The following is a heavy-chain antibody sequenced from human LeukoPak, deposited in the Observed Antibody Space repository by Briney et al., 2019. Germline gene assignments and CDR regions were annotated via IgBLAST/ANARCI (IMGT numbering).Heavy chain of an antibody. V-gene: IGHV3-21*01. D-gene: IGHD2-15*01. CDR2: FGGGRGYI. J-gene: IGHJ4*02. CDR3: ARGSTHLCSGGSCRPRNYFDY. Sequence: GGPWGLSGEASGFTFGTYSMTWARRAPGKGLGGVSSFGGGRGYIYYADSLKGRFTISRDNAQNSLYLQMNSLRAEDTAVYYCARGSTHLCSGGSCRPRNYFDYWGQGTLVTVSS. CDR1: GFTFGTYS.